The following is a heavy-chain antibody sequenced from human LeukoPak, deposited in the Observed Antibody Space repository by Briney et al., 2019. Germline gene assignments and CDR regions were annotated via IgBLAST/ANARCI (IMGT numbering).Heavy chain of an antibody. D-gene: IGHD4-11*01. CDR2: IYTSGST. V-gene: IGHV3-66*02. Sequence: GGSLRLSCVASEFTVSSNYMNWVRQAPGKGLEWVSFIYTSGSTYYADSVRGRFTISRDNSKNTLYLEMNSLRAEDTAVYYCARVGTTVSTNYYGMDVWGQGTTVTVS. CDR3: ARVGTTVSTNYYGMDV. CDR1: EFTVSSNY. J-gene: IGHJ6*02.